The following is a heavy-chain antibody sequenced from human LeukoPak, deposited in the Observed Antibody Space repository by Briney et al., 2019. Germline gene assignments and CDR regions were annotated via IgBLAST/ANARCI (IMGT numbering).Heavy chain of an antibody. J-gene: IGHJ4*02. CDR3: ARVGYDSSGYYLDY. CDR2: IIPILGIA. V-gene: IGHV1-69*04. D-gene: IGHD3-22*01. Sequence: EASVTVSCKASGGTFSNYALSWVRQAPGQGLEWMGRIIPILGIANYAQKFQGRVTITADKSTSTAYMELSSLRSEDTAVYYCARVGYDSSGYYLDYWGRGTLVTVSS. CDR1: GGTFSNYA.